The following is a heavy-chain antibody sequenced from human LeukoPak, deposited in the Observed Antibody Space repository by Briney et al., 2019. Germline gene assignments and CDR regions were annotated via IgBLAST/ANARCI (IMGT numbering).Heavy chain of an antibody. CDR1: GGSISSSSYY. J-gene: IGHJ5*02. V-gene: IGHV4-39*07. CDR2: IYHSGST. CDR3: AREWIQLFEFDP. Sequence: SETLSLTCTVSGGSISSSSYYWGWIRQPPGKGLEWIGSIYHSGSTYYNPSLKSRVTISVDTSKNQFSLKLSSVTAADTAVYYCAREWIQLFEFDPWGQGTLVTVSS. D-gene: IGHD5-18*01.